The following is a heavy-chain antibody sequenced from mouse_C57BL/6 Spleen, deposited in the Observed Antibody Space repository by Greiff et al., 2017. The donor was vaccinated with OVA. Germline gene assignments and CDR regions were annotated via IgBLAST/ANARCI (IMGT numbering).Heavy chain of an antibody. Sequence: VQLQQSGAELMKPGASVKLSCKATGYTFTGYWIEWVKQRPGHGLEWIGEILPGRGSTNYNEKFKGKATFTADTSSNTAYMQLSSLTTEDSAIYYCARRAIFFRMDYWGQGTSVTVSS. CDR3: ARRAIFFRMDY. CDR2: ILPGRGST. CDR1: GYTFTGYW. J-gene: IGHJ4*01. D-gene: IGHD3-1*01. V-gene: IGHV1-9*01.